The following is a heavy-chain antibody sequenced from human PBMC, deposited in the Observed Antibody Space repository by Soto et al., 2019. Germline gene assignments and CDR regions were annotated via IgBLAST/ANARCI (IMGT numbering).Heavy chain of an antibody. CDR1: GYTFTGYY. J-gene: IGHJ3*02. V-gene: IGHV1-2*02. CDR3: ARSRAAAGNRAFDI. Sequence: ASVKVSCKASGYTFTGYYMHWVRRAPGQGLEWMGWINPNSGGTNYAQKFQGRVTMTRDTSISTAYMELSRLRSDDTAVYYCARSRAAAGNRAFDIWGQGTMVTVSS. CDR2: INPNSGGT. D-gene: IGHD6-13*01.